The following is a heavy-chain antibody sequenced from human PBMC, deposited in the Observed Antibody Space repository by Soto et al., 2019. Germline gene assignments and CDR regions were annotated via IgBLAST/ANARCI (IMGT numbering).Heavy chain of an antibody. J-gene: IGHJ4*02. CDR2: INHSGST. Sequence: SETLSLTCAVYGGSFSGYYWSWIRQPPGKGLEWIGEINHSGSTNYNPSLKSRVTISVDTSNNQFSLKLSSVTAADTAVYYCASTHPYMVRGVIIAYYFDYWGQGTLVTVSS. CDR3: ASTHPYMVRGVIIAYYFDY. V-gene: IGHV4-34*01. CDR1: GGSFSGYY. D-gene: IGHD3-10*01.